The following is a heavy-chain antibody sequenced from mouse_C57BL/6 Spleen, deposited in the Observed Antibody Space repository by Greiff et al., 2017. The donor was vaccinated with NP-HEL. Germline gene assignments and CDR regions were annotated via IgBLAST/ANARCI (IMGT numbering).Heavy chain of an antibody. V-gene: IGHV1-52*01. CDR1: GYTFTSYW. D-gene: IGHD1-1*01. CDR3: ARDDYGSRGRFAY. J-gene: IGHJ3*01. CDR2: IDPSDSET. Sequence: QVQLQQPGAELVRPGSSVKLSCKASGYTFTSYWMHWVKQRPIQGLEWIGNIDPSDSETHYNQKFKDKATLTVDKSSSTAYMQLSSLTSEDSAVYYCARDDYGSRGRFAYWGQGTLVTVSA.